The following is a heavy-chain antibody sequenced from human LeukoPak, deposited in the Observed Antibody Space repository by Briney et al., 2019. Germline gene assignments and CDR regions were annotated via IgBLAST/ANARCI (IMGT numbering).Heavy chain of an antibody. CDR1: GFIFGDFA. J-gene: IGHJ4*02. V-gene: IGHV3-21*01. CDR3: TKTTVTTCFDY. CDR2: ISSSSSYI. Sequence: GGSLRLSCTASGFIFGDFAMNWVRQAPGKGLEWVSSISSSSSYIYYADSVKGRFTISRDNAKNSLYLQMNSLRAEDTAVYYCTKTTVTTCFDYWGQGTLVTVSS. D-gene: IGHD4-17*01.